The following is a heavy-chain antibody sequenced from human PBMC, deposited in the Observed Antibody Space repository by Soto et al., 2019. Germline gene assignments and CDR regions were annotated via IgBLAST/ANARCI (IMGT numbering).Heavy chain of an antibody. CDR1: GGSISTYY. V-gene: IGHV4-59*01. Sequence: SETLSLTCTVSGGSISTYYWTWVRQPPETGLEYIGYIYYSGSTNYNPSLKSRVTISVDTSRNQFSLKLSSVTAADTAVYYCARGYYGSSGYSFDYWGQGTLVTVSS. J-gene: IGHJ4*02. D-gene: IGHD3-22*01. CDR2: IYYSGST. CDR3: ARGYYGSSGYSFDY.